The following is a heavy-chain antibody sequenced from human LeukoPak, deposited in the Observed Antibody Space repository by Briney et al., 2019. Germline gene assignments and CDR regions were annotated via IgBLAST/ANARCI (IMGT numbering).Heavy chain of an antibody. CDR1: GFTFSSYG. J-gene: IGHJ4*02. CDR3: ARGEWDLRD. V-gene: IGHV3-30*03. D-gene: IGHD1-26*01. Sequence: PGGSLRLSCAASGFTFSSYGMHWVRQAPGKGLEWVAVISYDGSNKYYADSVKGRFTISRDNSKNTLYLQMNSLRAEDTAVYYCARGEWDLRDWGQGTLVIVSS. CDR2: ISYDGSNK.